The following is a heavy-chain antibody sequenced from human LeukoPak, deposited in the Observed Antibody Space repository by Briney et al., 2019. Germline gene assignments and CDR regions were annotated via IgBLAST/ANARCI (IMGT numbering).Heavy chain of an antibody. Sequence: PSETLSLTCTVSGGSISSYYWSWIRQPPGKGLEWIGYIYYSGSINYNPSLKSRVTISVDTSKNQFSLKLSSVTAADTAVYYCARVRYSSSWYYYYGMDVWGQGTTVTVSS. J-gene: IGHJ6*02. CDR2: IYYSGSI. CDR1: GGSISSYY. D-gene: IGHD6-13*01. CDR3: ARVRYSSSWYYYYGMDV. V-gene: IGHV4-59*01.